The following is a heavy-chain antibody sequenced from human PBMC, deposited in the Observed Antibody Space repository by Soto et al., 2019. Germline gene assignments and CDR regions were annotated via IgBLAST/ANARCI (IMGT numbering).Heavy chain of an antibody. D-gene: IGHD3-22*01. CDR1: GFTLRSYA. V-gene: IGHV3-23*01. Sequence: GGSLRLSCAASGFTLRSYAMSWVRQAPGKGLEWVSAISGSGDRTHYADSVKGRFTISGDNSKNILYLQMNSLRAEDTALYYCAKNGGYYYDSGATDYWGRGTLVTVSS. J-gene: IGHJ4*02. CDR2: ISGSGDRT. CDR3: AKNGGYYYDSGATDY.